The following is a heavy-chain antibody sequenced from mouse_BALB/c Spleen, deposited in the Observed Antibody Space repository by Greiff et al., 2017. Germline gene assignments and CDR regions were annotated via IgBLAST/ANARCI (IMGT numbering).Heavy chain of an antibody. CDR1: GYTFTSYW. V-gene: IGHV1-7*01. D-gene: IGHD4-1*01. CDR3: ASELGLDY. CDR2: INPSTGYT. J-gene: IGHJ2*01. Sequence: QVQLQQSGAELAKPGASVKMSCKASGYTFTSYWMHWVKQRPGQGLEWIGYINPSTGYTEYNQKFKDKATLTADKSSSTAYMQLSSLTSEDSAVYYCASELGLDYWGQGTTLTVSS.